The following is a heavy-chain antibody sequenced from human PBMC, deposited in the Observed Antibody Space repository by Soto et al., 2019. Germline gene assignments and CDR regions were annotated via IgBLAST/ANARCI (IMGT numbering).Heavy chain of an antibody. Sequence: GGSLRLSCAASGFTFSSFGMHWVRQAPGKGLEWVSLIWYDGSKKSYGDSVKGRFTISRDNARNALYLHLNDVRADDTAMYYCARRENDTTSYYWLHWGRGTLVTVSS. V-gene: IGHV3-33*03. D-gene: IGHD3-10*01. J-gene: IGHJ4*02. CDR1: GFTFSSFG. CDR3: ARRENDTTSYYWLH. CDR2: IWYDGSKK.